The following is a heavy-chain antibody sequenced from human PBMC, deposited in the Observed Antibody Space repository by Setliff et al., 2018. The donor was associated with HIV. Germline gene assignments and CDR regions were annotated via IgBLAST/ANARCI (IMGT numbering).Heavy chain of an antibody. D-gene: IGHD3-3*01. CDR1: GGTLSNYV. CDR3: ARGYYNFWSGYYDSRFPNPIDAFDI. J-gene: IGHJ3*02. V-gene: IGHV1-69*13. CDR2: IIPMYNIP. Sequence: GASVKVSCKTSGGTLSNYVITWVRQAPGQGLEWMGMIIPMYNIPAYAQKFQGRVTFTADESTSTAYMELSSLRSDDTAVYYCARGYYNFWSGYYDSRFPNPIDAFDIWGQGTMVTVSS.